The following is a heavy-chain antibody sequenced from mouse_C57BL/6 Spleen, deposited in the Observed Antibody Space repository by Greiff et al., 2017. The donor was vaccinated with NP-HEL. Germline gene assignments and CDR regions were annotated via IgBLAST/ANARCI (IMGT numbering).Heavy chain of an antibody. Sequence: EVQLVESGGDLVKPGGSLKLSCAASGFTFSSYGMSWVRQTPDKRLEWVATISSGGSYTYYLDSVKGRFTISRDNAKNTLYLQMRRLKSEDTAMYYCARHGGVTTYYAMDYWGQGTSVTVSS. CDR1: GFTFSSYG. V-gene: IGHV5-6*01. CDR3: ARHGGVTTYYAMDY. D-gene: IGHD2-2*01. J-gene: IGHJ4*01. CDR2: ISSGGSYT.